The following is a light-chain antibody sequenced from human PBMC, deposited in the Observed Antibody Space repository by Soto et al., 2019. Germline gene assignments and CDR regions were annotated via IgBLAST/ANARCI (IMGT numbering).Light chain of an antibody. V-gene: IGKV2-28*01. Sequence: EIVITQSPLTLPVTPGEPASISCMSIQSLLYNNTYNYLDWYVQKPGQSPQLLIYFGSNRAPGVPDRFSGSGSGTDFTLKINRVEAEDVGTYYCMQALQSLTFGQGTRLEIK. CDR3: MQALQSLT. J-gene: IGKJ5*01. CDR2: FGS. CDR1: QSLLYNNTYNY.